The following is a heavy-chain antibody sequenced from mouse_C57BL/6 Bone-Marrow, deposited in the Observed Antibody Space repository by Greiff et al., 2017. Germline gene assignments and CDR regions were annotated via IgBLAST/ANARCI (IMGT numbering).Heavy chain of an antibody. CDR1: GYTFTSYG. D-gene: IGHD1-1*01. V-gene: IGHV1-81*01. Sequence: VQLQQSGAELARPGASVKLSCKASGYTFTSYGISWVKQRTGQGLEWIGEIYPRSGNTYYNEQFKGKATLTADKSSSTAYMELRSLTSEDSAVYFCARGRITTVVANFDYWGQGTTLTVSS. CDR2: IYPRSGNT. CDR3: ARGRITTVVANFDY. J-gene: IGHJ2*01.